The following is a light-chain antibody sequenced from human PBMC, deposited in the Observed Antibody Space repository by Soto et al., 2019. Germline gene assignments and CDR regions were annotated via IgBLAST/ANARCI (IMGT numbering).Light chain of an antibody. Sequence: DLTNPDSLSGTPGQSRTISCAGTSSDVGSYNLVSWYQQHPDKAPKLMIYEGSKRPSGVSNRFSGSKSGNTASLTISGLQAEDEADYYCCSYAGGSTGVFGGGSKVTVL. CDR1: SSDVGSYNL. CDR3: CSYAGGSTGV. V-gene: IGLV2-23*01. CDR2: EGS. J-gene: IGLJ2*01.